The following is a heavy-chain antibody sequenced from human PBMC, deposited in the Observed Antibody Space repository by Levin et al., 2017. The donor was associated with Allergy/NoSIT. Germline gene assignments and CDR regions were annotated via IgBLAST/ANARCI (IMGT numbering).Heavy chain of an antibody. CDR2: IQEDGSKK. J-gene: IGHJ3*02. V-gene: IGHV3-7*01. D-gene: IGHD3-22*01. Sequence: LSLTCAASGFNFNTYWMTWVRQAPGKGLEWVANIQEDGSKKYYVDSVKGRFTISRDNADNSLYLQMNSLRAEDTAVYYCARDVGDRYCYDSSGDYYDDAFGSWGQGTMVTVSS. CDR3: ARDVGDRYCYDSSGDYYDDAFGS. CDR1: GFNFNTYW.